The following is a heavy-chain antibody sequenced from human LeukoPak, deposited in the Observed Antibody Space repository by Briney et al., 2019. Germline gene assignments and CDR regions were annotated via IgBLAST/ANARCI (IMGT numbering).Heavy chain of an antibody. V-gene: IGHV4-59*08. CDR2: IYVTGT. CDR3: GRHIGGGIEDMDV. D-gene: IGHD3-16*02. CDR1: GGSIGTYY. J-gene: IGHJ6*03. Sequence: SETLSLTCTVSGGSIGTYYWSWIRQSPGKGLEWIGYIYVTGTRYNPYLQSRVTISVDRSRNQFFRKISSGAGADTGVYYCGRHIGGGIEDMDVWGEGAKVIVSS.